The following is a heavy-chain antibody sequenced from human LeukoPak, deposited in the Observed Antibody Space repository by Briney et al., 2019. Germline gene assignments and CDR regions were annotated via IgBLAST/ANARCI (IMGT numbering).Heavy chain of an antibody. Sequence: GGSLRLSCTASGFTFSDYAMSWVRQAPGKGLEWVSGISGSGGSIRYADSVKGRFIISRDNSKNTLYLQMNSLRPEDTAVYYCAQGGDGYNYYFDYWGQETLVTVSS. J-gene: IGHJ4*02. CDR1: GFTFSDYA. D-gene: IGHD5-24*01. CDR3: AQGGDGYNYYFDY. CDR2: ISGSGGSI. V-gene: IGHV3-23*01.